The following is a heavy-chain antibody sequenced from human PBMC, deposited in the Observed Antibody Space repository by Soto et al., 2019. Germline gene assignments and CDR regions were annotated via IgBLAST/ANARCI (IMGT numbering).Heavy chain of an antibody. D-gene: IGHD3-16*02. Sequence: QVQLLESGGGVVPPGRSLRLSCVVSGFSFSKYGMHWVRQAPGKGLEWVAMIWFDGTTKFYADSVQGRFSISRDNSKDTVYLEMNSLRAEGTGVYYCARDSRYTSSYDGGYFASWGQGTLVTVSS. V-gene: IGHV3-33*01. CDR2: IWFDGTTK. J-gene: IGHJ4*02. CDR3: ARDSRYTSSYDGGYFAS. CDR1: GFSFSKYG.